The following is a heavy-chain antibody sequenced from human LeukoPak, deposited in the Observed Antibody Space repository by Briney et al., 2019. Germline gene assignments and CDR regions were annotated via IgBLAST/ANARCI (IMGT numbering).Heavy chain of an antibody. J-gene: IGHJ6*02. V-gene: IGHV3-23*01. CDR2: ISGGGVTT. Sequence: QAGGSLRLSCVGSGFTSIAYALTWARQAPGKGLEWVSGISGGGVTTYYADSVKGRFTISRDNSKNTLYLQMNSLRADDTATYYCARNQQLGGHSYYYYGMDVWGQGTTVTVSS. CDR1: GFTSIAYA. CDR3: ARNQQLGGHSYYYYGMDV. D-gene: IGHD3-16*01.